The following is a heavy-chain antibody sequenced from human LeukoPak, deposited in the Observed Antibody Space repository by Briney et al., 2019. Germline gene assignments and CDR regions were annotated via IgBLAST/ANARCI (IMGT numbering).Heavy chain of an antibody. D-gene: IGHD4-17*01. V-gene: IGHV4-59*08. CDR3: ARHILNGDYGMWAFDI. CDR1: GGSISSYY. J-gene: IGHJ3*02. Sequence: SETLSLTCTVSGGSISSYYWSWIRQPPGKGLEWIGYIYYSGSTNYNPSLKSRVTISVDTSKNQFSLKLSSVTAADTAVYYCARHILNGDYGMWAFDIWGQGTMVTVSS. CDR2: IYYSGST.